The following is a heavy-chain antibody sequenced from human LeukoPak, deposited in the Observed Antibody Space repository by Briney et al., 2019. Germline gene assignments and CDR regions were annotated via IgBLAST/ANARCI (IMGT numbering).Heavy chain of an antibody. CDR3: TRVGFLTGYYIKY. D-gene: IGHD3-9*01. CDR2: IRSKAYGGTK. Sequence: PGGSLRLSCTASGFTFSDYAMSWVRQAPGKGLEWVGFIRSKAYGGTKEYAASVKGRFTISRDDYKSIAYLQMNSLKTEDTAVYYCTRVGFLTGYYIKYWGQGTLVTVSS. CDR1: GFTFSDYA. V-gene: IGHV3-49*04. J-gene: IGHJ4*02.